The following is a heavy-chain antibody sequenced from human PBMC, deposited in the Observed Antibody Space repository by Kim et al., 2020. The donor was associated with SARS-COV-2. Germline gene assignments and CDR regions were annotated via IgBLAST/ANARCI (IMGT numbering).Heavy chain of an antibody. V-gene: IGHV3-33*05. J-gene: IGHJ4*02. Sequence: GGSLRLSCAASGFTFSSYGMHWVRQAPGKGLEWVAVISYDGSNKYYADSVKGRFTISRDNSKNTLYLQMNSLRAEDTAVYYCARDLDPIAVADPFDYWGQGTLVTVSS. CDR1: GFTFSSYG. D-gene: IGHD6-19*01. CDR3: ARDLDPIAVADPFDY. CDR2: ISYDGSNK.